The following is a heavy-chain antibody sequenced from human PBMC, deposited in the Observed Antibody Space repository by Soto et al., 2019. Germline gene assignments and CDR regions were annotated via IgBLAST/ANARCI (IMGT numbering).Heavy chain of an antibody. J-gene: IGHJ4*02. CDR3: ARLAISGPPRFDY. V-gene: IGHV4-61*01. CDR1: GDSVISETYY. Sequence: SETLSLTWTVSGDSVISETYYWVWIRHPPGKGLEWIGYIYYSGTTKYIPSLESRVIISIDTSKSQFSLKLNSVTAADTAMYYCARLAISGPPRFDYWGQGTPVSVSS. D-gene: IGHD1-20*01. CDR2: IYYSGTT.